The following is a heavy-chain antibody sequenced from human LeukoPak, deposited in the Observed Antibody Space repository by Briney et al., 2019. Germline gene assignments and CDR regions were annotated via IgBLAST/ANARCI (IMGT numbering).Heavy chain of an antibody. CDR1: GYRFTSYW. CDR3: ARLGGDLYCTSTRCFYDY. V-gene: IGHV5-51*01. CDR2: IYAGDSNT. J-gene: IGHJ4*02. Sequence: GESLKISCKGSGYRFTSYWIGWVRRMPGKGLEWMGLIYAGDSNTRYRPSYQGQVTIQIDKSISTACLQWSRQKPSDTAMYYCARLGGDLYCTSTRCFYDYWGQGTLVTVSP. D-gene: IGHD2-2*01.